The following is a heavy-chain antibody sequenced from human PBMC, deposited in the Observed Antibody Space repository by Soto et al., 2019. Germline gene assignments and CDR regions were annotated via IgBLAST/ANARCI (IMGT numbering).Heavy chain of an antibody. D-gene: IGHD3-10*01. CDR1: GFTFSSYA. V-gene: IGHV3-23*01. J-gene: IGHJ6*02. CDR3: AKDASITMVSARISYYYYYGMDV. CDR2: ISGSGGST. Sequence: GGSLRLSCAASGFTFSSYAMSWVRQAPGKGLEWVSAISGSGGSTYYADSVKGRFTISRDNSKNTLYLQMNSLRAEDTAVYYCAKDASITMVSARISYYYYYGMDVWGQGTTVTVS.